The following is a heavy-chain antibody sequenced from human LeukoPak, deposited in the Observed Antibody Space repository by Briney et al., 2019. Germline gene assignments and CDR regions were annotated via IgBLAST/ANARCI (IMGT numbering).Heavy chain of an antibody. Sequence: GESLKISCKGSGYSFSSYWISWVRRMPRKGLEWMGRIDPGDSFTKYRPSLEGRVTISADKSLSTVYLQWSSLKASDTAIYYCARDGGGVSSWVSHWGQGTLVTVSS. J-gene: IGHJ4*02. CDR1: GYSFSSYW. V-gene: IGHV5-10-1*01. D-gene: IGHD2-8*02. CDR3: ARDGGGVSSWVSH. CDR2: IDPGDSFT.